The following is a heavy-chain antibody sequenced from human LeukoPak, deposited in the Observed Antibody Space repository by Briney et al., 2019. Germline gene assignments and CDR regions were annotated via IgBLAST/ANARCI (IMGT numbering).Heavy chain of an antibody. CDR3: GRDFSNTSGFKVVVDY. Sequence: ASVKVPCKASGFTFTHYGITWVRQAPGQGLEWMGWISAYNGDTKYAQNVQGRVTMSTDASTSTAYMELRSLRPDDTAVYYCGRDFSNTSGFKVVVDYWGQGTLVTVSS. D-gene: IGHD3-22*01. CDR2: ISAYNGDT. V-gene: IGHV1-18*01. J-gene: IGHJ4*02. CDR1: GFTFTHYG.